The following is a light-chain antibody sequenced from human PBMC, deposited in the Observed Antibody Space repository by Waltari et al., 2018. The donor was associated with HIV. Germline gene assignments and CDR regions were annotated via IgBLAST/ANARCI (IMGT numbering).Light chain of an antibody. CDR1: ALPKRY. CDR3: QSAYSSGTERV. V-gene: IGLV3-25*03. J-gene: IGLJ3*02. Sequence: SYELTQPPSVSVSPGQTARITCSGDALPKRYAYWYQQKPGQAPVLVIDKDSERPSRMPEGFSGDRSGTIVRLTISGVQAEDEGDYYCQSAYSSGTERVFGGGTKLTVL. CDR2: KDS.